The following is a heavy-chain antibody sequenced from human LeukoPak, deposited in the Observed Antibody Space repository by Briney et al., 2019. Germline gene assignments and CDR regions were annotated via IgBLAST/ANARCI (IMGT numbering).Heavy chain of an antibody. CDR2: ISSSSSTI. D-gene: IGHD6-6*01. V-gene: IGHV3-48*01. Sequence: GGSLRLSCAASGFTFSSYSMNWVRQAPGKGLEWVSYISSSSSTIYYADSVKGRFTISRDNAKNSLYLQMNSLRAEDTAVYYCARAQSSIAARRAFGYWGQGTLVTVSS. J-gene: IGHJ4*02. CDR1: GFTFSSYS. CDR3: ARAQSSIAARRAFGY.